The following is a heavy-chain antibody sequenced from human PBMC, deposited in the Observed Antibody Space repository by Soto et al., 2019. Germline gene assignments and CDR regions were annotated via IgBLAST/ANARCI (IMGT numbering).Heavy chain of an antibody. CDR2: ISAYNGNT. Sequence: QVQLVQSGAEVKKPGASVKVSCKASGYTFTNFGISWVRQAPGQGLEWMGWISAYNGNTNYAQNFQGRVTMTADTPTSTGDLELRRLRSADTALYYSARGGAPIDYWGQGTLVTVSS. V-gene: IGHV1-18*01. J-gene: IGHJ4*02. CDR3: ARGGAPIDY. CDR1: GYTFTNFG. D-gene: IGHD3-16*01.